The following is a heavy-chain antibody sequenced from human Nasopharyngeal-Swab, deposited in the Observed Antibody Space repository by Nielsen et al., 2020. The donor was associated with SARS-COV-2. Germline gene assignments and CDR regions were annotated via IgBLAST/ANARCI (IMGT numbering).Heavy chain of an antibody. D-gene: IGHD5-18*01. CDR1: GFTFSIYA. J-gene: IGHJ4*02. CDR3: AKDQGYSYGAHDS. CDR2: ITDSGDST. V-gene: IGHV3-23*01. Sequence: GGSLRLSCAASGFTFSIYAMTWVRQAPGKGLEWVSVITDSGDSTYYADSVKGRFTISRDNSKNTLYLQMNSLRADDTALYYCAKDQGYSYGAHDSWGQGTLVTVSS.